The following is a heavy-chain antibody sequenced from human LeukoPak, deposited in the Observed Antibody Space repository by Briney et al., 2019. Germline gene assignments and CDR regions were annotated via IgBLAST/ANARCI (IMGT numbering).Heavy chain of an antibody. Sequence: GGSLRLSCAASGFTFSSYLMSWVRQPPGKGLEWVSTISGDGAGTYYADSVKGRFTISRDNSKNTLYLQMNGLRAEDTALYFCARRLCSGGYCSSFDYWGQGTLVTVSS. CDR1: GFTFSSYL. J-gene: IGHJ4*02. V-gene: IGHV3-23*01. CDR2: ISGDGAGT. CDR3: ARRLCSGGYCSSFDY. D-gene: IGHD2-15*01.